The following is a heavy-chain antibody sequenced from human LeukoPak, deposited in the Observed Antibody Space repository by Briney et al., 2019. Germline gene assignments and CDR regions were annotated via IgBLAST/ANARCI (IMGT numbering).Heavy chain of an antibody. D-gene: IGHD2-21*02. V-gene: IGHV5-51*01. CDR3: ARLAYCGGDCYRTTRGYFQH. CDR1: GYSFTSYW. CDR2: IYPGDSDT. J-gene: IGHJ1*01. Sequence: GESLKISCKGSGYSFTSYWIGWVRQMPGKGLEWMGIIYPGDSDTRYSPSFQGQVTISADKSISTAYLQWSSLKASDTAMYYCARLAYCGGDCYRTTRGYFQHWGQGTLVTVSS.